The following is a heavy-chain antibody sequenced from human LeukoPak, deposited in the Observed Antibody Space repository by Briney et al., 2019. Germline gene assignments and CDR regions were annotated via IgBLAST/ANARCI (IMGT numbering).Heavy chain of an antibody. Sequence: ASVKVSCKASGGTFSSYAISWVRQAPGQGLEWMGGIIPIFGTANYAQKFQGRVTITADKSTRTAYMELSSLRSEDTAVYYCASEPYYDSSGYLDAFDIWGQGTMVTVSS. D-gene: IGHD3-22*01. CDR1: GGTFSSYA. CDR2: IIPIFGTA. J-gene: IGHJ3*02. V-gene: IGHV1-69*06. CDR3: ASEPYYDSSGYLDAFDI.